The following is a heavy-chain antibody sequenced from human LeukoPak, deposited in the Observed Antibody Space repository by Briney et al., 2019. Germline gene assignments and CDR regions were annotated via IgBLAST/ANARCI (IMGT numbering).Heavy chain of an antibody. CDR2: IYPGDSDT. CDR1: GYLFTHNW. V-gene: IGHV5-51*01. D-gene: IGHD3-10*01. Sequence: GESLKISFKGSGYLFTHNWLGWVRQMPGKGLEWMGIIYPGDSDTRYSPSFEGQVTISVDKSSSTAYLQWSSLKASDTAMYYCARQTRDGSGSRGYFFDFWGQGTLVTVSS. CDR3: ARQTRDGSGSRGYFFDF. J-gene: IGHJ4*02.